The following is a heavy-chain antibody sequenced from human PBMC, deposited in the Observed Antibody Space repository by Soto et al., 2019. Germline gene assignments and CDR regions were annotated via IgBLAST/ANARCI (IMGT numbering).Heavy chain of an antibody. J-gene: IGHJ4*02. V-gene: IGHV3-15*01. Sequence: EEHVVESGGDLVEPGGSLRLSCETSGFMFSSAWMSWVRQAPGKGLEWVARIKSKKDGGARDYAAPVNGRFSISRDDSESTVYLQMNSLRAEDTALYYCVEGWNDFWGQGTLVTVSS. CDR1: GFMFSSAW. D-gene: IGHD1-1*01. CDR2: IKSKKDGGAR. CDR3: VEGWNDF.